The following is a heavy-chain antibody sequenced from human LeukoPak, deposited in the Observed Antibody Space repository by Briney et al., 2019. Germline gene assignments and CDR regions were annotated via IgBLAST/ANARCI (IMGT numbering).Heavy chain of an antibody. CDR3: ARRVGKFPTYYFDY. V-gene: IGHV4-31*03. D-gene: IGHD1-1*01. CDR2: IYYSGRI. Sequence: PSETLSLTCTVSGGSISNGGHYWSWIRQHPGKGLEWIGYIYYSGRINYNPSLKSRIAMSVDTSKNQFSLKLSSVTAADTAVYYCARRVGKFPTYYFDYWGQGTRVTVSS. J-gene: IGHJ4*02. CDR1: GGSISNGGHY.